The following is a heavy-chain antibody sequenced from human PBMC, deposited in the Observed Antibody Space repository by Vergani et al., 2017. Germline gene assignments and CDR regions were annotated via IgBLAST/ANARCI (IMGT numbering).Heavy chain of an antibody. CDR2: IIPIFGTA. V-gene: IGHV1-69*01. J-gene: IGHJ3*02. CDR3: ARPNTGGNSGDDAFDI. D-gene: IGHD4-23*01. Sequence: QVQLVQSGAEVKKPGSSVKVSCKASGGTFSSYAISWVRQAPGQGLEWMGGIIPIFGTANYAQKFQGRVTITADESTSTAYMELSSLRSEDTAMYYCARPNTGGNSGDDAFDIWGQGTMVTVSS. CDR1: GGTFSSYA.